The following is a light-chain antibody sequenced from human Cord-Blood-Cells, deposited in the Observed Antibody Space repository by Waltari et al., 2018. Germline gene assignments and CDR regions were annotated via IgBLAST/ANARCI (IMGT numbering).Light chain of an antibody. J-gene: IGKJ4*01. V-gene: IGKV2-30*01. CDR2: KVS. CDR1: QSLVYSDGNTY. CDR3: MQGTHWRLT. Sequence: DVVMAQSPLSLPVTLGQPASISCRSSQSLVYSDGNTYLNWFQQRTGQSPRRLIYKVSNRDSGVPDRVSGSGSGTDFTLKISRVEAEDVGVYYCMQGTHWRLTFGGGTKVEIK.